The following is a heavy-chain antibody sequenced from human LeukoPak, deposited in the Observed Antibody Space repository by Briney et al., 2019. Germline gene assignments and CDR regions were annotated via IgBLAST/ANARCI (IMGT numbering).Heavy chain of an antibody. CDR3: ASSIVTTGDY. J-gene: IGHJ4*02. Sequence: PGGSLRLSCAASGFTVSSNYMSWVRQAPGKGLVWVSRINTDGSSTSYADSVKGRFTISRDNAKNTLYLQMNSLRAEDTAVYYCASSIVTTGDYWGQGTLVSVSS. D-gene: IGHD1-1*01. CDR2: INTDGSST. CDR1: GFTVSSNY. V-gene: IGHV3-74*01.